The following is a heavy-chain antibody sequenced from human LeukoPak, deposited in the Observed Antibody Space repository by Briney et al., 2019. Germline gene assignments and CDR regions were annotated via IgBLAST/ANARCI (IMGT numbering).Heavy chain of an antibody. J-gene: IGHJ4*02. CDR1: GFTFSSYW. D-gene: IGHD1-7*01. V-gene: IGHV3-7*01. CDR2: IKKDGSER. Sequence: GGSLRLSCAGSGFTFSSYWMSWVRQAPGKGLEWVANIKKDGSERFYVDSVKGRFTISRDNAKNSLYLQMNSLRAEDTAVYYCASDSGELGSTLPFDYWGQGTLVTVSS. CDR3: ASDSGELGSTLPFDY.